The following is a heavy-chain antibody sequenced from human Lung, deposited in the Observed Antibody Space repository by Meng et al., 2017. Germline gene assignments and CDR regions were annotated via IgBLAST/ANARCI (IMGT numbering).Heavy chain of an antibody. J-gene: IGHJ4*02. CDR3: ARFDISSSGRGDY. CDR1: GGSITSSTW. D-gene: IGHD1-26*01. CDR2: IFHSGST. Sequence: QVQLKESGPGLVKPSGTLYLTCAVSGGSITSSTWWSWVRQTPGKGLEWFGEIFHSGSTNYNPTLESRVTISVDKSKNQFSLKVYSVTAADTATYYCARFDISSSGRGDYWGQGILVTVSS. V-gene: IGHV4-4*02.